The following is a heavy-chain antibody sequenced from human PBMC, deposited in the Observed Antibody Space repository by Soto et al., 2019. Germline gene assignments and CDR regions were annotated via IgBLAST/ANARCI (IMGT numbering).Heavy chain of an antibody. Sequence: RLSCAASGFTFNTYSMNWVRQAPGKGLEWVSFISSRNSFIYYADSVRGRFTISRDNAKNSVFLQMNSLRVEDTAVYYCARDPAGSTRPYYYGMDVWGQGTTVTVS. CDR2: ISSRNSFI. V-gene: IGHV3-21*01. CDR3: ARDPAGSTRPYYYGMDV. CDR1: GFTFNTYS. J-gene: IGHJ6*02. D-gene: IGHD2-2*01.